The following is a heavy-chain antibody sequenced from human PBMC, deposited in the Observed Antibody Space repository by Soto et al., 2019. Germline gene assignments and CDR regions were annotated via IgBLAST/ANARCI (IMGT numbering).Heavy chain of an antibody. Sequence: GGSLRLSCAASGFTFSSYGMHWVRQAPGKGLEWVAVIWYDGSNKYYADSVKGRFTISRDNSKNTLYLQMNSLRAEDTAVYYCARDHNYYYYGMDVWGQGTTVTVSS. CDR2: IWYDGSNK. V-gene: IGHV3-33*01. J-gene: IGHJ6*02. CDR3: ARDHNYYYYGMDV. CDR1: GFTFSSYG.